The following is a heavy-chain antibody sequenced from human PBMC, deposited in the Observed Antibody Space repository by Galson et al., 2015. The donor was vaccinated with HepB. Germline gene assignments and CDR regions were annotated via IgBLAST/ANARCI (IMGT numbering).Heavy chain of an antibody. Sequence: SVKVSCKASGSTFTSYGISWVRQAPGQGLEWMGWISAYNGNTNYAQKLQGRVTMTTDTSTSTAYMELRSLRSDDTAVYYCARGHPDYYDSSGYYVVDYWGQGTLVTVSS. CDR3: ARGHPDYYDSSGYYVVDY. CDR2: ISAYNGNT. D-gene: IGHD3-22*01. V-gene: IGHV1-18*01. CDR1: GSTFTSYG. J-gene: IGHJ4*02.